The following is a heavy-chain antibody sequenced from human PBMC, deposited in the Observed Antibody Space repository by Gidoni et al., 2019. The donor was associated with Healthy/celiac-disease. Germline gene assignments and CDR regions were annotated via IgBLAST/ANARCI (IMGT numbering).Heavy chain of an antibody. V-gene: IGHV1-2*02. CDR2: INPNSGGT. CDR1: AYTFTGYD. Sequence: QVQLVQSGAEVKKPGASVKVFCKASAYTFTGYDMHWVRQAPGQGLEWMGWINPNSGGTNYAQKFQGRVTMTRDTSISTAYMELSRLRSDDTAVYYCARGLSTIFGVVPNFQHWGQGTLVTVSS. J-gene: IGHJ1*01. CDR3: ARGLSTIFGVVPNFQH. D-gene: IGHD3-3*01.